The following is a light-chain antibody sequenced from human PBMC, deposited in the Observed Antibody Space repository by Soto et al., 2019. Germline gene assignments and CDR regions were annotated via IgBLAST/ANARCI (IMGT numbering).Light chain of an antibody. J-gene: IGKJ3*01. CDR2: AAS. CDR3: QQLNSYLT. Sequence: IQLTQSPSSLSASVGDRVTITCRASQGISSYLAWYQQKPGKAPKLLIYAASTLQSGVPSRFSGSGSGTDFTLTISSLQPEDFAAYYCQQLNSYLTFGPGTKVDIK. CDR1: QGISSY. V-gene: IGKV1-9*01.